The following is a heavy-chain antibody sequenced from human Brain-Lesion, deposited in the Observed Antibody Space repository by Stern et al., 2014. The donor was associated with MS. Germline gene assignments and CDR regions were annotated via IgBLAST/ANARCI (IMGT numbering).Heavy chain of an antibody. CDR2: ISYDGSDT. CDR3: VKRGITEVRGVRLGDY. CDR1: GFTFSRYG. Sequence: VQLVESGGGVVQPGRSLRLTCTVSGFTFSRYGMHWVRQAPGKGLERVSVISYDGSDTYYAESVKGRFTISRDNSKNTLYLEMRSLRPEDTAVYYCVKRGITEVRGVRLGDYWGPGTLVIVSS. V-gene: IGHV3-30*18. D-gene: IGHD3-10*01. J-gene: IGHJ4*02.